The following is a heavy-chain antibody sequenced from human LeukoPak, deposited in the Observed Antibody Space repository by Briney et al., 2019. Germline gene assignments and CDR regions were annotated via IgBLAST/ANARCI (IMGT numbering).Heavy chain of an antibody. J-gene: IGHJ4*02. CDR3: AKSPYYYGSGSYSGRSDY. CDR2: AYGDGNSK. D-gene: IGHD3-10*01. Sequence: PGGSLRLSCATSGFPFNYYGMHWVRQAPGKGLEWVAVAYGDGNSKYYVDSVKGRFTISKDISENTLYLQMSSLRAEDTAVYYCAKSPYYYGSGSYSGRSDYWGQGTLVTVSS. CDR1: GFPFNYYG. V-gene: IGHV3-33*06.